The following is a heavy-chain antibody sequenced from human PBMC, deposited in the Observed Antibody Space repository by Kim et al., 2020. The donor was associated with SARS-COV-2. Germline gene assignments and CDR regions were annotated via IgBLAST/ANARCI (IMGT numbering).Heavy chain of an antibody. J-gene: IGHJ6*02. Sequence: SETLSLTCTVSGGSIGSGGYYWSWIRQHPGKGLEWIGYIYYSGSTYYNPSLKSRVTISVDTSKNQFSLKLSSVTAADTAVYYCARGSELYYYYGMDVWGQGTTVTVSS. V-gene: IGHV4-31*03. D-gene: IGHD1-7*01. CDR1: GGSIGSGGYY. CDR2: IYYSGST. CDR3: ARGSELYYYYGMDV.